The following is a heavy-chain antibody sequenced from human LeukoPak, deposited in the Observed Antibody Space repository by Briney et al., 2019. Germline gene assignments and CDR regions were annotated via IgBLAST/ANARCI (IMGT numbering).Heavy chain of an antibody. V-gene: IGHV5-51*01. D-gene: IGHD5-24*01. CDR3: ARQGRWLQFRQGMDV. CDR2: IYPGDSDT. CDR1: GYSFTSYW. Sequence: GESLKISCKGSGYSFTSYWIGWVRQMPGKGLEWMGIIYPGDSDTRYSPSFQGQVTISADKSISTAYLQWSSLKASDTAMYYCARQGRWLQFRQGMDVWGQGTTVTVSS. J-gene: IGHJ6*02.